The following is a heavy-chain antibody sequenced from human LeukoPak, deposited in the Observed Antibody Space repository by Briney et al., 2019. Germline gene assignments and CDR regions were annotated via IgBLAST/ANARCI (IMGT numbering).Heavy chain of an antibody. CDR2: ISYDGSNE. J-gene: IGHJ2*01. Sequence: PGGSLRLSCAASGFTFSTYGMHWVRQAPGKGLEWVAVISYDGSNENYTDSVKGRFTISRDNTKNTLFLEMNSLRAEDTAVYFCAKDRTVTKILGSAWRYFDLWGRGTLVTVSS. CDR3: AKDRTVTKILGSAWRYFDL. D-gene: IGHD4-17*01. V-gene: IGHV3-30*18. CDR1: GFTFSTYG.